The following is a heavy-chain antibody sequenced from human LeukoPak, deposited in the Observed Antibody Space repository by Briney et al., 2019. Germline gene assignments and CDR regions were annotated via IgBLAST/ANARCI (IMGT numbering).Heavy chain of an antibody. J-gene: IGHJ4*02. V-gene: IGHV1-46*01. D-gene: IGHD3/OR15-3a*01. CDR3: ARASRTGGFDY. CDR2: INPSGGST. Sequence: GASVKVSCKASGYTFTNYYMHWVRRAPGQGLEWMGIINPSGGSTSYAQKLQGRVTMTRDTSTSTVYMELSSLRSEDTAVYYCARASRTGGFDYWGQGTLVTVSS. CDR1: GYTFTNYY.